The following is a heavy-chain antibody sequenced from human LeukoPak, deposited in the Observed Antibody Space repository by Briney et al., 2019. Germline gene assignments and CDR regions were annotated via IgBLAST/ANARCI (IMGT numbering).Heavy chain of an antibody. Sequence: GGSLRLSCAGSGFPFSSHGMNWVRQAPGKGLEWVSAISGSGGSTYYADSVKGRFTISRDNSKNTLYLQMDSLRAEDTAVYYCAKSATPWPPPFPYWGQGTLVTVSS. D-gene: IGHD3-3*02. J-gene: IGHJ4*02. CDR3: AKSATPWPPPFPY. CDR2: ISGSGGST. V-gene: IGHV3-23*01. CDR1: GFPFSSHG.